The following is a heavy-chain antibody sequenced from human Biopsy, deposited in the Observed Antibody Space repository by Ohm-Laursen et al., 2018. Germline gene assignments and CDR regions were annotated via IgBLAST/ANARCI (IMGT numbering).Heavy chain of an antibody. D-gene: IGHD3-3*01. CDR1: GYTLTSYY. CDR2: IVPILGHL. J-gene: IGHJ4*02. Sequence: AASVKVSCKASGYTLTSYYIHWVRQAPGQGLEWVGRIVPILGHLNYAQRFQGRVSITADKSTTYVYMELSRLTSGDTAVYYCAADADGYYTEFDYWGPGTLVTVSS. V-gene: IGHV1-69*04. CDR3: AADADGYYTEFDY.